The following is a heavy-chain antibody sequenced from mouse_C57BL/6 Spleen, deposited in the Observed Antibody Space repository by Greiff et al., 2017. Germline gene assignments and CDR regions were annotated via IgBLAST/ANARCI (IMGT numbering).Heavy chain of an antibody. Sequence: QVQLQQSGAELARPGASVKMSCKASGYTFTSYTMHWVKQRPGQGLEWIGYINPSSGYTKYNQKFKDKATLTADKSSSTAYMQLSSLTSEDSAVYYCASGMDWNYAMDYWGQGTSGTVSS. D-gene: IGHD4-1*01. V-gene: IGHV1-4*01. CDR2: INPSSGYT. CDR3: ASGMDWNYAMDY. CDR1: GYTFTSYT. J-gene: IGHJ4*01.